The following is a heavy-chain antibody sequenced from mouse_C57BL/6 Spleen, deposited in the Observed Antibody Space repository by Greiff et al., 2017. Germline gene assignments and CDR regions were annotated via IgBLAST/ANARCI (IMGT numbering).Heavy chain of an antibody. J-gene: IGHJ1*03. CDR1: GFTFSDYG. V-gene: IGHV5-17*01. Sequence: VQLKESGGGLVKPGGSLKLSCAASGFTFSDYGMHWVRQAPEKGLEWVAYISSGSSTIYYADTVKGRFTISRDNANNTLFLQMTSLRSEDTAMYYCAIYYGSSYDWYFDVWGTGTTVTVSS. CDR3: AIYYGSSYDWYFDV. CDR2: ISSGSSTI. D-gene: IGHD1-1*01.